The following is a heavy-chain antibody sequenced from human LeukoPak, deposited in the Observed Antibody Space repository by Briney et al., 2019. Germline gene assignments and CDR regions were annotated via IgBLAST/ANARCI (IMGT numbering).Heavy chain of an antibody. V-gene: IGHV4-59*08. CDR2: IYYSGST. J-gene: IGHJ3*02. Sequence: SETLSLTCTVSGGSISSYYWSWIRQPPGKGLEWIGYIYYSGSTNYNPSLKSRVTISVDTSKNQFSLKLSSVTAADTAVYYCARHLTLYGLRAFDIWGQGTMVTVSS. CDR3: ARHLTLYGLRAFDI. CDR1: GGSISSYY. D-gene: IGHD5-24*01.